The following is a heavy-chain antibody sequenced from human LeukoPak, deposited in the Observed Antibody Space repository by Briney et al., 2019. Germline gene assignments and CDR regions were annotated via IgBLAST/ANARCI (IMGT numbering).Heavy chain of an antibody. V-gene: IGHV3-66*01. CDR3: ARDHYVDSSGYYYDY. CDR1: GFTFSSYS. D-gene: IGHD3-22*01. J-gene: IGHJ4*02. CDR2: IYSGGNT. Sequence: GGSLRLSCAASGFTFSSYSMSWVRQAPGKGLEWVSVIYSGGNTYYADSVKGRFTISRDNSKNTLYLQMNSLRAEDTAVYYCARDHYVDSSGYYYDYWGQGTLVTVSS.